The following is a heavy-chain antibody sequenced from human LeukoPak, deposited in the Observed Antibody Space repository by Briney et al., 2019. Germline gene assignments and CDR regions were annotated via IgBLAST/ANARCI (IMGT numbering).Heavy chain of an antibody. J-gene: IGHJ5*02. CDR1: GGSISSYY. Sequence: SETLSLTCTVSGGSISSYYWSWIRQPAGKGLEWIGRIYTSGSTNYNPSLKSRVTMSVDTSKNQFSLKLSSVTAADTAVYYCARQRYCSSTSCSGWFDPWGQGTLVTVSS. CDR2: IYTSGST. V-gene: IGHV4-4*07. CDR3: ARQRYCSSTSCSGWFDP. D-gene: IGHD2-2*01.